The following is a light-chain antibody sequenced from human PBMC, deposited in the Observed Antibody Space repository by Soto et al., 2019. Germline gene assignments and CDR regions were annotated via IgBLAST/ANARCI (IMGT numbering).Light chain of an antibody. CDR2: SDN. CDR3: AAWDVSLVV. CDR1: SSNIGTNI. J-gene: IGLJ2*01. Sequence: QAVVTQPPSASGIPGQGGTISCSGTSSNIGTNIVIWYQQLPGAAPKLLIYSDNQRPSGAPVRFSGSKSGTSASLAISGLQSEDEADYYCAAWDVSLVVFGGGTKVTVL. V-gene: IGLV1-44*01.